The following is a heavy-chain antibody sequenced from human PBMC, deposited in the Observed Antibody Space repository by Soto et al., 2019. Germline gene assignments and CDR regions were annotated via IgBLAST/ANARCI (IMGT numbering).Heavy chain of an antibody. CDR3: ARDSGCSSTSCYSGWFDP. V-gene: IGHV3-21*01. Sequence: GGSLRLSCAATGFTFSSYSMNWVRQAPGKGLEWVSSISSSSSYIYYADSVKGRFTISRDNAKNSLYLQMNSLRAEDTAVYYCARDSGCSSTSCYSGWFDPWGQGTLVTVSS. CDR2: ISSSSSYI. D-gene: IGHD2-2*01. CDR1: GFTFSSYS. J-gene: IGHJ5*02.